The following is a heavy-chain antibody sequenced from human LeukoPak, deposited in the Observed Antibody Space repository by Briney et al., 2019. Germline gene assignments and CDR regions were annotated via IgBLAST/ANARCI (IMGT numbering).Heavy chain of an antibody. Sequence: GGSLRLSCAASGFTFSSYSMNWVRQAPGKGLEWVSSISSSGTYVYYADSVKGRFTISRDNAKNSLSLQMNSLRADDAAVYYCARLYSSSSGKAFDIWGQGTMVTVSS. CDR3: ARLYSSSSGKAFDI. V-gene: IGHV3-21*01. J-gene: IGHJ3*02. D-gene: IGHD6-6*01. CDR2: ISSSGTYV. CDR1: GFTFSSYS.